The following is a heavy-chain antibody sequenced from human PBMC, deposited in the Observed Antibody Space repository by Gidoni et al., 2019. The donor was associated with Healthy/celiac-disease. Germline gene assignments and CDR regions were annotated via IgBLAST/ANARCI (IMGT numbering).Heavy chain of an antibody. Sequence: EVQLVESGGGLVQPGGSLRLSCSAPGFTFSSYAMHWVRQAPGKGLEYVSAISSNGGSTYYADSVKGRFTISRDNSKNTLYLQMSSLRAEDTAVYYCVKDRSGYDLDYFDYWGQGTLVTVSS. J-gene: IGHJ4*02. CDR3: VKDRSGYDLDYFDY. CDR2: ISSNGGST. D-gene: IGHD5-12*01. V-gene: IGHV3-64D*09. CDR1: GFTFSSYA.